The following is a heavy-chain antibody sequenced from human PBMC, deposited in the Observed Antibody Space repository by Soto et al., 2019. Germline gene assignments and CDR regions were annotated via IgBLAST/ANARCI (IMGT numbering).Heavy chain of an antibody. V-gene: IGHV4-39*01. D-gene: IGHD6-19*01. Sequence: SETLSLTCTVSGGSISSSSYYWGWIRQPPGKGLEWIGSIYYSGSTYYNPSLKSRVTISVDTSKNQFSLKLSSVTAADTAVYYCASSPIIAVAGQYYYYGMDVWGQGTTVTVSS. CDR3: ASSPIIAVAGQYYYYGMDV. CDR1: GGSISSSSYY. J-gene: IGHJ6*02. CDR2: IYYSGST.